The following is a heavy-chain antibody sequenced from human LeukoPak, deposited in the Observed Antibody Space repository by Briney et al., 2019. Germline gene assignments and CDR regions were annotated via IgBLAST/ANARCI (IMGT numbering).Heavy chain of an antibody. J-gene: IGHJ5*02. CDR2: ISTYNGNT. V-gene: IGHV1-18*01. CDR3: ARDELAYCGGDCYPNWFDP. Sequence: ASVKVSCKASGYTFTTYGISWVRQAPGQGLEWMGWISTYNGNTNYAQNLQGRVTMTTDTSTSTAHMELRSLRSDDTAVYYCARDELAYCGGDCYPNWFDPWGQGTLVTVSS. D-gene: IGHD2-21*02. CDR1: GYTFTTYG.